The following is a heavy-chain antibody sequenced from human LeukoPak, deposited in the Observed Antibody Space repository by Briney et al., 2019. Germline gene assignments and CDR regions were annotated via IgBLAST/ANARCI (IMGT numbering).Heavy chain of an antibody. D-gene: IGHD4-17*01. CDR2: MGVSGDNV. Sequence: GGTLRLTCAASGFTFSAYDVNWVRQAPGKGLEWVSPMGVSGDNVHYADCVKGRFVISRENSKNTLYLQMNSLRAEDAAVYYCAKDPNGDYVGDFDTWGQGTMVIVSS. V-gene: IGHV3-23*01. CDR1: GFTFSAYD. J-gene: IGHJ3*02. CDR3: AKDPNGDYVGDFDT.